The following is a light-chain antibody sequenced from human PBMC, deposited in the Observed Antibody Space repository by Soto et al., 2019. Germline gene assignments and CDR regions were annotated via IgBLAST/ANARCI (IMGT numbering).Light chain of an antibody. V-gene: IGKV1-5*03. CDR3: QQYSNYWT. J-gene: IGKJ1*01. Sequence: DIQMTQSPSTLPASVGDRVTITCRASQSIDRWLAWYQQKPGKAPKLLIYKASTLKSGVPSRFSGSGSGTEFTLTISNLQPDDFATYYCQQYSNYWTFGQGTKVEIK. CDR2: KAS. CDR1: QSIDRW.